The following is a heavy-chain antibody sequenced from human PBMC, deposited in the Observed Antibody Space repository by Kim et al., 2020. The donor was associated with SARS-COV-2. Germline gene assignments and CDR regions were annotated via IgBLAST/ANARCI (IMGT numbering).Heavy chain of an antibody. J-gene: IGHJ2*01. Sequence: GESLKISCKGSGYSFTSYWIGWVRQMPGKGLEWMGIIYPRDSDTRYSPSFQGQVTISADKSIATTYLQWSSLKASDTAAYYCVRHSVPHLSPPHWYFDLW. V-gene: IGHV5-51*01. CDR1: GYSFTSYW. CDR3: VRHSVPHLSPPHWYFDL. CDR2: IYPRDSDT.